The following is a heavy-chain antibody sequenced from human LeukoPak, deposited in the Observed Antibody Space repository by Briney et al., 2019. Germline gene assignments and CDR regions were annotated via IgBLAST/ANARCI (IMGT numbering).Heavy chain of an antibody. CDR1: GGAITSDY. CDR2: VFHTGVT. V-gene: IGHV4-59*08. J-gene: IGHJ4*02. CDR3: ARHIVGGNFDS. D-gene: IGHD1-26*01. Sequence: PSETLSLTCTVSGGAITSDYWSWIRQSPEMGLEWIGYVFHTGVTNYNPSLRGRVIISLAASKTQFSLTLTSVTAADTALYYCARHIVGGNFDSWGPGKFVTV.